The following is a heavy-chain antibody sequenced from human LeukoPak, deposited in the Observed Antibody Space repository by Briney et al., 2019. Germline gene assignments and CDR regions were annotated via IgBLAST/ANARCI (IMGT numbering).Heavy chain of an antibody. V-gene: IGHV4-61*02. D-gene: IGHD2-2*01. J-gene: IGHJ6*03. CDR3: ARDTRYCSSTSCYLGGSYYYYMDV. CDR1: GGSISSGSYY. Sequence: MASQTLSLICTVSGGSISSGSYYWSWIRQPAGKGLEWIARIYTCGSTNYNPSLKSRVTISVDTSKNQFSLKLSSVTAADTAVYYCARDTRYCSSTSCYLGGSYYYYMDVWGKGTTVTVSS. CDR2: IYTCGST.